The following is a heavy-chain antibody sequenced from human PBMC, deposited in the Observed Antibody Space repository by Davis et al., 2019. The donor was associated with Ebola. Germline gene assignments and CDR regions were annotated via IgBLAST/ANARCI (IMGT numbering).Heavy chain of an antibody. Sequence: PGGSLRLSCAASGFTFSSYAMHWVRQAPGKGLEYVSAISSNGGSTYYANSVKGRFTISRDNSKNTLYLQMGSLRAEDMAVYYCAREGYCSSTSCLWPSYYGMDVWGQGTTVTVSS. CDR3: AREGYCSSTSCLWPSYYGMDV. D-gene: IGHD2-2*01. J-gene: IGHJ6*02. CDR2: ISSNGGST. V-gene: IGHV3-64*01. CDR1: GFTFSSYA.